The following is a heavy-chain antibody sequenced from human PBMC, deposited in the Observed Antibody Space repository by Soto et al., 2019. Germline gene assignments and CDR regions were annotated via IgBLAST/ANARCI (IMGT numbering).Heavy chain of an antibody. Sequence: QVQLQESGPGLVKPSETLSLTCNVSGCSISSYYWCWIRQPPGKGLEYIGHVYNSGSTIHSPSLKSRATISVDTSKNQFSLKLTSVTAADTAVYYCAGGSSLCWECFHHWGQGILITVSS. D-gene: IGHD2-2*01. CDR1: GCSISSYY. CDR3: AGGSSLCWECFHH. CDR2: VYNSGST. V-gene: IGHV4-59*01. J-gene: IGHJ1*01.